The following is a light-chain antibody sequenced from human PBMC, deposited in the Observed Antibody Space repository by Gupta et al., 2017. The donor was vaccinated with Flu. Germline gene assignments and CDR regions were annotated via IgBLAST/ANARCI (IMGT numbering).Light chain of an antibody. V-gene: IGLV2-11*01. CDR1: SSDVGGHDY. CDR3: CAFGGDYPF. Sequence: QSALTQPRSVSGSPGQSVTISCTGTSSDVGGHDYVSWYQHHPGNTPRLLIYDVHVRTSGVPDRFSGSKSGNTASLTISVLQADDEDDYYCCAFGGDYPFFGGGTKLTVL. J-gene: IGLJ2*01. CDR2: DVH.